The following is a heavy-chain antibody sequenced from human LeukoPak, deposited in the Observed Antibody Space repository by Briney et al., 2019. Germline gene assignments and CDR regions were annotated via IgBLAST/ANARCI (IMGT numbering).Heavy chain of an antibody. J-gene: IGHJ4*02. CDR3: ARDLAVAGTGDY. Sequence: ASVTVSCKASGYTFTGYYMHWVRQAPGQGLEWMGWINPNSGGTNYAQKFQGRVTMTRDTSISTAYMELSRLRSDDTAVYYCARDLAVAGTGDYWGQGTLVTVSS. CDR1: GYTFTGYY. V-gene: IGHV1-2*02. D-gene: IGHD6-19*01. CDR2: INPNSGGT.